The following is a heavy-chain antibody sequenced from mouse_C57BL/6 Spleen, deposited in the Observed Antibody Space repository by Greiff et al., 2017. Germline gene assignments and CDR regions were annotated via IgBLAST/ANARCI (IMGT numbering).Heavy chain of an antibody. CDR2: ISSGGSYT. J-gene: IGHJ1*03. D-gene: IGHD2-4*01. V-gene: IGHV5-6*01. CDR3: ARHGPYYDYDTGYFDV. Sequence: EVQLQESGGDLVKPGGSLKLSCAASGFTFSSYGMSWVRQTPDKRLEWVATISSGGSYTYYPDSVKGRFTISRDNAKNTLYLQMSSLKSEDTAMYYCARHGPYYDYDTGYFDVWGTGTTVTVSS. CDR1: GFTFSSYG.